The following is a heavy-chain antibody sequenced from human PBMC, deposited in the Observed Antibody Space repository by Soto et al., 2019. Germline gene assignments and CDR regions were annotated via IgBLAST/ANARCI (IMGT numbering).Heavy chain of an antibody. CDR3: ARGLYYGAGSYYPIYDYCGIDV. Sequence: QVQLVQSGAEVKKPGSSVKVSCKASGGTFSSYAISWVRQAPGQGLAWMGGSMPILGTANYAQKIQGRVTIPEDESTSTAYMEMSSLRSEDTAVYYCARGLYYGAGSYYPIYDYCGIDVWGQGTTVTVSS. CDR1: GGTFSSYA. D-gene: IGHD3-10*01. V-gene: IGHV1-69*01. J-gene: IGHJ6*02. CDR2: SMPILGTA.